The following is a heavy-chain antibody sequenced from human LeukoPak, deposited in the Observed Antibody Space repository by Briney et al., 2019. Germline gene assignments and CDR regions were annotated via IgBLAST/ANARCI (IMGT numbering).Heavy chain of an antibody. CDR1: GFTFSSYA. J-gene: IGHJ3*02. D-gene: IGHD1-26*01. V-gene: IGHV3-30-3*01. CDR3: AKGGRGSYFAFDI. CDR2: ISYDGSNK. Sequence: GGSLRLSCAASGFTFSSYAMHWVRQAPGKGLEWVAVISYDGSNKYCADSVKGRFTISRDNSKNTLYLQMNSLRAEDTAVYYCAKGGRGSYFAFDIWGQGTMVTLSS.